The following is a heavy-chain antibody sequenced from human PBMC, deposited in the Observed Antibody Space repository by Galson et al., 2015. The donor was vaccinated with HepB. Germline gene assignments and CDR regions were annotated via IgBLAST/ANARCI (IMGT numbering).Heavy chain of an antibody. CDR1: GFTFSTYS. CDR3: ARDLRRPRDTWIQLWVLYGVDV. Sequence: SLRLSCAASGFTFSTYSMDWVRQAPGKGLEWVSSISSSSRYIYYADSVKGRFTISRDNAKNSLYLQMNSLRAEDTAVYYCARDLRRPRDTWIQLWVLYGVDVWGQGTTVTVSS. V-gene: IGHV3-21*01. J-gene: IGHJ6*02. D-gene: IGHD5-18*01. CDR2: ISSSSRYI.